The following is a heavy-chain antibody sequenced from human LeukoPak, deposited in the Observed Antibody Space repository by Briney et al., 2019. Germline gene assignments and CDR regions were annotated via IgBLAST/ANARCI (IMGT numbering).Heavy chain of an antibody. CDR2: ISYDGSNK. CDR1: GFTFSSYA. CDR3: ARSTPYDSSGYSSPGYFDY. V-gene: IGHV3-30*01. D-gene: IGHD3-22*01. Sequence: PGGSLRLSCAASGFTFSSYAMHWVRQAPGKGLEWVAVISYDGSNKYYADSVKGRFTISRDNSKNTLYLQMNSLRAEDTAVYYCARSTPYDSSGYSSPGYFDYWGQGTLVTVSS. J-gene: IGHJ4*02.